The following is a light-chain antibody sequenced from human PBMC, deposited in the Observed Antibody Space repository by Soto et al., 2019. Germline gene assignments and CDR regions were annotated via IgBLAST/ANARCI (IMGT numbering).Light chain of an antibody. Sequence: QLVLTQSPSASASLGASVKLTCTLSSGHSTYAIAWHQQQPAKGPRYLMKLNIDGSHSKGDGIPDRFSGSSSGAERYLTISSLQSEDEADYYCQTWGTGTVVFGGGTQLTVL. V-gene: IGLV4-69*01. CDR2: LNIDGSH. CDR1: SGHSTYA. J-gene: IGLJ2*01. CDR3: QTWGTGTVV.